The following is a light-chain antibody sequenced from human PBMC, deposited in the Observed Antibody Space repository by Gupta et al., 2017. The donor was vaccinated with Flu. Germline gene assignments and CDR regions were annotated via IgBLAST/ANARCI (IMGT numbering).Light chain of an antibody. J-gene: IGKJ1*01. CDR1: QSVSSN. Sequence: EMVMTQSPATLSASPGERATLTCRASQSVSSNLAWYQQKPGQAPRLLIYGASTRATGISARFSGSGSGTEFTLTISSLQSEDFAVYFCQQYKTWPGAFGQGTKVQIK. CDR3: QQYKTWPGA. V-gene: IGKV3-15*01. CDR2: GAS.